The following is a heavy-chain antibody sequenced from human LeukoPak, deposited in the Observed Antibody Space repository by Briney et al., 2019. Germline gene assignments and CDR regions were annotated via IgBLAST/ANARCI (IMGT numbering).Heavy chain of an antibody. V-gene: IGHV3-33*06. Sequence: GRSLRLSCAASGFTFSSYGMHWVRQAPGKGREWVAVVWYDGSNKYYADSVKGRFTISRDNSKNTLYLQMNSLRAEDTAVYYCAKDAGQWLETWNYFDYWGQGTLVTVSS. D-gene: IGHD6-19*01. CDR3: AKDAGQWLETWNYFDY. CDR2: VWYDGSNK. J-gene: IGHJ4*02. CDR1: GFTFSSYG.